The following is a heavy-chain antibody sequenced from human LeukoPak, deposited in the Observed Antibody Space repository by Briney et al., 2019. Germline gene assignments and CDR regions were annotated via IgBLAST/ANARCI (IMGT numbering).Heavy chain of an antibody. D-gene: IGHD6-6*01. Sequence: SETLSLTCTVSGGSISSYYWSWIRQPPGKGLEWNGYIYYSGSTNYNPSLKSRVTISVDTSKNQFSLKLSSVTAADTAVYYCARVGVASSSPLDYWGQGTLVTVSS. J-gene: IGHJ4*02. CDR1: GGSISSYY. V-gene: IGHV4-59*01. CDR2: IYYSGST. CDR3: ARVGVASSSPLDY.